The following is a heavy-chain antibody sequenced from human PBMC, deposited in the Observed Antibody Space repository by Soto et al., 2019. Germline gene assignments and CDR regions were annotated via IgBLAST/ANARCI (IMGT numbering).Heavy chain of an antibody. Sequence: GGSLRLSCAASGFTFSSYAMSWVRQAPGKGLEWVSAISGSGGSTYYADSVKGRFTISRDNSKNTLYLQMNSLRAEDTAVYYCAKDATYCGGDCYYSPSGVYYFDYWGQGTLVTVSS. CDR3: AKDATYCGGDCYYSPSGVYYFDY. CDR2: ISGSGGST. D-gene: IGHD2-21*02. CDR1: GFTFSSYA. V-gene: IGHV3-23*01. J-gene: IGHJ4*02.